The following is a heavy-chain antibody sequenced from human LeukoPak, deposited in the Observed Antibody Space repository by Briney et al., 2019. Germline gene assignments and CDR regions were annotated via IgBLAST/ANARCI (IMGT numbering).Heavy chain of an antibody. CDR1: GYTFTSYA. CDR2: INAGNGNT. Sequence: ASVKVSCKASGYTFTSYAMHWVRQAPGQRLEWMGWINAGNGNTKYSQKFQGRVTITRDTSASTAYMELSSLRSEDTAVYYCARGRGRSDAFDIWGQGTMVTVSS. J-gene: IGHJ3*02. CDR3: ARGRGRSDAFDI. V-gene: IGHV1-3*01.